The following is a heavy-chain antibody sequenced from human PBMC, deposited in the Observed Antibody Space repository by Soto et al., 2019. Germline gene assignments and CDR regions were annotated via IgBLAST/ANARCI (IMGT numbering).Heavy chain of an antibody. D-gene: IGHD3-22*01. CDR1: GDSISSPHYY. CDR2: IYYTGNN. J-gene: IGHJ4*02. V-gene: IGHV4-30-4*01. Sequence: VHLQESGPGLVKPSQTLSLSCTVSGDSISSPHYYWTWIRQPPGKGQEWVGYIYYTGNNFYNPALKSRVAMSVDPSTNQFSLKLASVTDADTAVYFCAREPKQNYDSSPWNGGFDSWGPGTLVTVSS. CDR3: AREPKQNYDSSPWNGGFDS.